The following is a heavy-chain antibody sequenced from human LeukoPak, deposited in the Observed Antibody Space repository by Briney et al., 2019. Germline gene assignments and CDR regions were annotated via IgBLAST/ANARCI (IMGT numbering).Heavy chain of an antibody. V-gene: IGHV4-61*02. CDR2: IYTSGST. CDR1: GGSISSSSYY. CDR3: ARQRGYCSSTSCYDNWFDP. Sequence: PSETLSLTCTVSGGSISSSSYYWSWIRQPAGKGLEWIGRIYTSGSTNYNPSLKSRVTMSVDTSKNQFSLKLSSVTAADTAVYYCARQRGYCSSTSCYDNWFDPWGQGTLVTVSS. D-gene: IGHD2-2*01. J-gene: IGHJ5*02.